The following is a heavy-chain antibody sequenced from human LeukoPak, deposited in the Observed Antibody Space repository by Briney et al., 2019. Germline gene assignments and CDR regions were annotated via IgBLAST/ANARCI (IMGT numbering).Heavy chain of an antibody. Sequence: SETLSLTCTASGGSISSYYWSWIRQPPGKGLEWIGYIYYSGSTNYNPSLKSRVTISVDTSKNQFSLKLSSVTAADTAVYYCARQADSYGSYYFDYWGQGTLVTVSS. CDR2: IYYSGST. CDR3: ARQADSYGSYYFDY. D-gene: IGHD5-18*01. J-gene: IGHJ4*02. V-gene: IGHV4-59*01. CDR1: GGSISSYY.